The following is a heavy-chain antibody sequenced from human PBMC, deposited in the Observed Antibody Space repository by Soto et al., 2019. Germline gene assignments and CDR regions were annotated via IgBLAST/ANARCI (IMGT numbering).Heavy chain of an antibody. V-gene: IGHV1-46*03. Sequence: QVQLVQSGAEVKKPGASVKVSCKASGYTFTSYYMHWVRQAPGQGLEWMGIINPSGGSTSYAQKFQGRVTMTRDSSTSTVYMELSILRSDDAAVYYCAREHSLLRDAFDIWGQGTMVTVSS. J-gene: IGHJ3*02. D-gene: IGHD3-16*01. CDR1: GYTFTSYY. CDR3: AREHSLLRDAFDI. CDR2: INPSGGST.